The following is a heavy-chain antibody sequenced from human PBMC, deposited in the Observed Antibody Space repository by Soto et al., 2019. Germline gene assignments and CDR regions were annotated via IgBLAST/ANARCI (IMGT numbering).Heavy chain of an antibody. D-gene: IGHD3-3*01. CDR2: INHSGST. V-gene: IGHV4-34*01. CDR3: ARGSASYECWSGYGPRGAFDI. Sequence: QVQLQQWGAGLLKPSETLSLTCAVYGGSFSGYYWTWIRQPPGKGLEWIGEINHSGSTNYNPSLKSRVTISVDTSKNQFSLKLSSVTAADAAVYYCARGSASYECWSGYGPRGAFDIWGQGTMVTVSS. J-gene: IGHJ3*02. CDR1: GGSFSGYY.